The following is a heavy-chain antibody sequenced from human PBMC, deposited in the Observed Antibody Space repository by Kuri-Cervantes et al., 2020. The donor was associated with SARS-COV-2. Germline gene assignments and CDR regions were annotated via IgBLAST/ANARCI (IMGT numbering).Heavy chain of an antibody. Sequence: GESLKISCAASGFTFSSYAMHWVRQAPGKGLEWVTLISYDGSNKYYADSVKGRFTISRDNSKNTLYLQMNSLRAEDTAVYYCARDPMWLSLDYYYYGMDVWGQGTTVTVSS. D-gene: IGHD3-22*01. CDR1: GFTFSSYA. CDR3: ARDPMWLSLDYYYYGMDV. CDR2: ISYDGSNK. J-gene: IGHJ6*02. V-gene: IGHV3-30*03.